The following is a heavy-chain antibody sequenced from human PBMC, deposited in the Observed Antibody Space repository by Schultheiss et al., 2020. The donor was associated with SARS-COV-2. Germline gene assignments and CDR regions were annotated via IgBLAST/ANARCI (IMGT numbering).Heavy chain of an antibody. V-gene: IGHV4-59*01. CDR3: ARASGWKLLYYYYYGMDV. CDR1: GGSISSYY. Sequence: SQTISLTCTVSGGSISSYYWSWIRQPPGKGLEWIGYIYYSGSTNYNPSLKSRVTISVDTSKNQFSLKLSSVTAADTAVYYCARASGWKLLYYYYYGMDVWGQGTTVTVSS. D-gene: IGHD6-19*01. CDR2: IYYSGST. J-gene: IGHJ6*02.